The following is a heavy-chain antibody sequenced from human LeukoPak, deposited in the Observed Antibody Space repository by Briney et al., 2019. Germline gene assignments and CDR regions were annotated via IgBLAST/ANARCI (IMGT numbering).Heavy chain of an antibody. CDR2: ISSSGSTI. Sequence: GGSLRLSCAASGFTFSSYEMNWVRQAPGKGLEWVSYISSSGSTIYYADSVKGRFTISRDNSKNTLYLQMNSLRAEDTAVYYCARQGSGSYYNLYYYYYYGMDVWGQGTTVTVSS. CDR3: ARQGSGSYYNLYYYYYYGMDV. V-gene: IGHV3-48*03. CDR1: GFTFSSYE. J-gene: IGHJ6*02. D-gene: IGHD3-10*01.